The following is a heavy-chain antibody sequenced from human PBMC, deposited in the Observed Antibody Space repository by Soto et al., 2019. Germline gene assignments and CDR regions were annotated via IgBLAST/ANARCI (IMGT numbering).Heavy chain of an antibody. CDR3: AGTITFGGGIVIKYYWFDP. CDR1: GGTFSSYA. CDR2: IIPIFGTA. Sequence: SVKVSCKASGGTFSSYAISWVRQAPGQGLEWMGGIIPIFGTANYAQKFQGRVTITADESTSTAYMELSSLRSEDTAVYYCAGTITFGGGIVIKYYWFDPWGQGTLVTVSS. J-gene: IGHJ5*02. D-gene: IGHD3-16*02. V-gene: IGHV1-69*13.